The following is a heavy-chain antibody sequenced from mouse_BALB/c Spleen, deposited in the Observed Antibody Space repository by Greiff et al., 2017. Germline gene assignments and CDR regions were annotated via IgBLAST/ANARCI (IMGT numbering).Heavy chain of an antibody. V-gene: IGHV5-6-5*01. J-gene: IGHJ2*01. Sequence: EVQLQESGGGLVKPGGSLKLSCAASGFTFSSYAMSWVRQTPEKRLEWVASISSGGSTYYPDSVKGRFTISRDNARNILYLQMSSLRSEDTAMYYCASTATYLLDYWGQGTTLTVSS. CDR2: ISSGGST. CDR1: GFTFSSYA. CDR3: ASTATYLLDY. D-gene: IGHD1-2*01.